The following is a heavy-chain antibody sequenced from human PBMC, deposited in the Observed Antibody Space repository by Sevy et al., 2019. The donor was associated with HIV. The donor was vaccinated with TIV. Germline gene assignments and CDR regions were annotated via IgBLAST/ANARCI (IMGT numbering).Heavy chain of an antibody. CDR3: AKRVAGAXAALXX. D-gene: IGHD2-15*01. J-gene: IGHJ3*02. CDR2: ISDGGGTT. Sequence: GGSLRLSCAASGFTFRNYVMNWVRQPPGKGLEWVSVISDGGGTTYYADSVKGRFTISRDDSKSTLYLQMNSLRVEDTAVYFCAKRVAGAXAALXXXGQGTMVTVSS. CDR1: GFTFRNYV. V-gene: IGHV3-23*01.